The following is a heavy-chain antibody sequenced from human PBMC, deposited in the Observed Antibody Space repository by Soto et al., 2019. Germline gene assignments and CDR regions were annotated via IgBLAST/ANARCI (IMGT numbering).Heavy chain of an antibody. V-gene: IGHV4-34*01. D-gene: IGHD3-3*01. J-gene: IGHJ5*02. CDR1: GGSFSGYY. Sequence: PSETLCLTCAVYGGSFSGYYWSWIRQPPGKGLEWIGEINHSGSTNYNPSLKSRVTIPVDTSKNQFSLKLSSVTAADTAVYYCARDRLYYDFWSGYNSFRFDPWGQGTLVTVSS. CDR2: INHSGST. CDR3: ARDRLYYDFWSGYNSFRFDP.